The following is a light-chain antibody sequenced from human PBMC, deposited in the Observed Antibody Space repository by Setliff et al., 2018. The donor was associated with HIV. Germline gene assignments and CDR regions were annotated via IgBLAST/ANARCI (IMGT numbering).Light chain of an antibody. CDR2: EDS. CDR1: SSDVGSYNL. J-gene: IGLJ3*02. V-gene: IGLV2-23*02. Sequence: QSALAQPASVSGSPGQSITISWTGTSSDVGSYNLVSWYQQHPGKAPKLMIYEDSKRPSGVSNRFSGSKSGNTASLTISGLQAEDEADYYCCSYAGSSAFEWVFSGGTKGTV. CDR3: CSYAGSSAFEWV.